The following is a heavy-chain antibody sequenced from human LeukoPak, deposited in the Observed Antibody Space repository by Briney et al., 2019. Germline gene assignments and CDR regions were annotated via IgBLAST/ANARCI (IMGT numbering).Heavy chain of an antibody. CDR1: GGSISSYY. V-gene: IGHV4-59*08. CDR3: ARSYYGSGSPPYGMDV. D-gene: IGHD3-10*01. CDR2: IYYSGST. Sequence: PSETLSLTCTVSGGSISSYYWSWIRQPPGKVLEWIGYIYYSGSTTYNPSLKSRVTISVDTSKNQFSLKLSSVTAADTAVYYCARSYYGSGSPPYGMDVWGQGTTVTVSS. J-gene: IGHJ6*02.